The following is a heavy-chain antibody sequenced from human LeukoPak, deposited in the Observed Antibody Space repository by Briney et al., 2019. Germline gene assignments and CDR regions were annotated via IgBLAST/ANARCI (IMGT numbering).Heavy chain of an antibody. CDR2: IYSPGT. CDR3: ARGIGTSYESSRDAFDI. D-gene: IGHD3-22*01. V-gene: IGHV4-61*02. J-gene: IGHJ3*02. CDR1: AGSINSDDYY. Sequence: PSETLSLTCTVSAGSINSDDYYWSWIRQPAGKGLVWIGRIYSPGTNYNYNPSLKCPVTISIDKSKNQFSLKLTSVTAGDTAVYYCARGIGTSYESSRDAFDIWGQGTMVTVSS.